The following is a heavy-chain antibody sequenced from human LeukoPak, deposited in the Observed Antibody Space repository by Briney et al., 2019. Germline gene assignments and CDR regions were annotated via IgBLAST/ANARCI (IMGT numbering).Heavy chain of an antibody. Sequence: GGSLRLSCAASGFTFSSYSMNWVRQAPGKGLEWVSSISSSSSYIYYVDSVKGRFTISRDNAKNSLYLQMNSLRAEDTAVYYCARDLVGATEGAFDIWGQGTMVTVSS. CDR3: ARDLVGATEGAFDI. J-gene: IGHJ3*02. D-gene: IGHD1-26*01. CDR2: ISSSSSYI. CDR1: GFTFSSYS. V-gene: IGHV3-21*01.